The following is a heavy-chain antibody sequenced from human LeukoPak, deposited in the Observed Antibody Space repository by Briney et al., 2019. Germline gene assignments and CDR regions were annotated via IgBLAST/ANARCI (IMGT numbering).Heavy chain of an antibody. CDR2: IKQDGSEK. D-gene: IGHD3-10*01. Sequence: PGGSLRLSCAASGFTFSSYWMSWVRQAPGKGLEWVANIKQDGSEKYYVDSVKGRFTISRDNAKNSLYLQMNSLRAEDTAVYYCAREAQGITMVRGVIHYYMDVWGKGTTVTVSS. CDR1: GFTFSSYW. CDR3: AREAQGITMVRGVIHYYMDV. J-gene: IGHJ6*03. V-gene: IGHV3-7*01.